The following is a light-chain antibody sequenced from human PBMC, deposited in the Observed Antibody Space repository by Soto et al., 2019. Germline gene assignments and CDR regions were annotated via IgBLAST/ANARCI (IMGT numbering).Light chain of an antibody. CDR3: QSYDSSLSAYV. J-gene: IGLJ1*01. CDR2: GNT. V-gene: IGLV1-40*01. Sequence: QSVLAQPPSVSGAPGQKVTISCTGSSSNIGAGYDLHRYQQLPGTAPKLLLYGNTNRPSGVPDRFSGSKSGTSASLAITGLQAEDEADYYCQSYDSSLSAYVFGTGTKAPS. CDR1: SSNIGAGYD.